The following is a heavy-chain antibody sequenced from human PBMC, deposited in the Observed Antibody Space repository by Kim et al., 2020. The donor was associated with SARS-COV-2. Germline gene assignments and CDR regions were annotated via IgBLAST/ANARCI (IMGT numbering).Heavy chain of an antibody. J-gene: IGHJ4*02. D-gene: IGHD2-15*01. Sequence: VGGRFTSSRENSKNTLYLQMNSLRTEDTALYYCVKEAAFTTVVVDYYFDYWGQGTLVTVSS. V-gene: IGHV3-30*02. CDR3: VKEAAFTTVVVDYYFDY.